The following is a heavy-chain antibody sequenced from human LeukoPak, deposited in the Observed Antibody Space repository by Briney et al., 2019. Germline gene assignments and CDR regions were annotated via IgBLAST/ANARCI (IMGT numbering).Heavy chain of an antibody. Sequence: SVKVSCKASGGTFSSYAISWVRQAPGQGLEWMGRIIPIFGTANYAQKFQGRVTTTTDESTSTAYMELSSLRSEDTAVYYCARYDSSGYYGFDYWGQGTLVTVSS. CDR3: ARYDSSGYYGFDY. D-gene: IGHD3-22*01. V-gene: IGHV1-69*05. J-gene: IGHJ4*02. CDR1: GGTFSSYA. CDR2: IIPIFGTA.